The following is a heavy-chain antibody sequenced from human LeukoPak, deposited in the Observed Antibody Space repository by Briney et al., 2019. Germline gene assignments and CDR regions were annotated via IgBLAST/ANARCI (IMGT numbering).Heavy chain of an antibody. CDR1: GGTFSSYA. CDR2: IIPIFGTA. D-gene: IGHD3-3*01. CDR3: ARDRVLRFLEWNSQRLWFDP. V-gene: IGHV1-69*13. Sequence: SVKVSCKASGGTFSSYAISWVRQAPGQGLEWMGGIIPIFGTANYAQKFQGRVTITADESTGTAYMELSSLRSEDTAVCYCARDRVLRFLEWNSQRLWFDPWGQGTLVTVSS. J-gene: IGHJ5*02.